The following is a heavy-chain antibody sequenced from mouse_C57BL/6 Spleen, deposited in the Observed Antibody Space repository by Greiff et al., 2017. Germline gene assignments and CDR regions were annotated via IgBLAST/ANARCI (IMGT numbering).Heavy chain of an antibody. CDR3: ARAEYDYDGDYYAMDY. J-gene: IGHJ4*01. D-gene: IGHD2-4*01. Sequence: VQLQQSGPELVKPGASVKISCKASGYTFTDYYMNWVKQSHGKSLEWIGDINPNNGGTSYNQKFKGKATLTVDTSSSTAYMELRSLTSEDSAVYYCARAEYDYDGDYYAMDYWGQGTSVTVSS. V-gene: IGHV1-26*01. CDR2: INPNNGGT. CDR1: GYTFTDYY.